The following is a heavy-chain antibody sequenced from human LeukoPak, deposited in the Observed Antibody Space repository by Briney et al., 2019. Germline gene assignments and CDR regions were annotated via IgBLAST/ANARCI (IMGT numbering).Heavy chain of an antibody. CDR3: ARHAVAGLVNVDY. J-gene: IGHJ4*02. Sequence: SETLSLTCSVSGASLTSYYWSWIRQPAGKGLEWIGRLYTSGSINYNPSLKSRVTMSVDTSKNQFSLKLSSVTAADTAVYYCARHAVAGLVNVDYWGQGTLVTVSS. D-gene: IGHD6-19*01. CDR1: GASLTSYY. V-gene: IGHV4-4*07. CDR2: LYTSGSI.